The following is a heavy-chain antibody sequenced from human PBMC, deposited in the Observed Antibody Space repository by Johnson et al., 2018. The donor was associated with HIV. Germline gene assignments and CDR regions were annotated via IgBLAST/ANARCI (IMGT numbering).Heavy chain of an antibody. V-gene: IGHV3-9*01. CDR2: ISWNSGSI. CDR3: EAVVSAFDI. Sequence: EVQLVESGGGVVQPGRSLRLSCAASGFTFDDYAMHWVRQAPGKGLEWVSGISWNSGSICYADSVKGRFTISRDNAKNSLYLQMNSLRAEDTALYYCEAVVSAFDIWGQGTMVTVSS. D-gene: IGHD2-15*01. CDR1: GFTFDDYA. J-gene: IGHJ3*02.